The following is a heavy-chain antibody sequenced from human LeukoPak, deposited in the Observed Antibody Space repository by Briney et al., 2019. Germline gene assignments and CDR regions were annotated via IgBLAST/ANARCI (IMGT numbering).Heavy chain of an antibody. CDR1: GYTFTSYA. CDR2: INTNTGNP. J-gene: IGHJ4*02. CDR3: ARDDSSGYYPYYFDY. V-gene: IGHV7-4-1*02. Sequence: GASVKVSCKASGYTFTSYAMNWVRQAPGQGLEWMGWINTNTGNPTYAQGFTGRFVFSLDTSVSTAYLQISSLKAEDTAVYYCARDDSSGYYPYYFDYWGQGTLVTVSS. D-gene: IGHD3-22*01.